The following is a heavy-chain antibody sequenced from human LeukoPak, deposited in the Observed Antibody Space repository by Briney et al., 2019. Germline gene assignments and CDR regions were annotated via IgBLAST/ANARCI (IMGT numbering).Heavy chain of an antibody. CDR2: ISSSSYI. J-gene: IGHJ5*02. Sequence: GGSLRLSCAASGFTFSSYSMNWVRQAPGQGLEWVSSISSSSYIYYADSVKGRFTISRDNAKNSVYLQMNSLRAEDTAVYYCAREDDYGDWFDPWGQGTLVTVSS. D-gene: IGHD4-17*01. CDR1: GFTFSSYS. CDR3: AREDDYGDWFDP. V-gene: IGHV3-21*01.